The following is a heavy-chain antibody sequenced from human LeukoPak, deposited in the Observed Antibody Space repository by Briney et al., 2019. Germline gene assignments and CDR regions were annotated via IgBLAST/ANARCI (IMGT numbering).Heavy chain of an antibody. V-gene: IGHV1-18*04. CDR2: ISAYNGNT. D-gene: IGHD3-10*01. CDR1: GYTFTIYG. J-gene: IGHJ4*02. Sequence: ASVNVSCKASGYTFTIYGISWVRQAPGQGLEWMGWISAYNGNTNYAQKLQGRVTMTTDTSTSTAYMELRSLRSDDTAVYYCARGQGPYYYGSGSSTFDYWGQGTLVTVSS. CDR3: ARGQGPYYYGSGSSTFDY.